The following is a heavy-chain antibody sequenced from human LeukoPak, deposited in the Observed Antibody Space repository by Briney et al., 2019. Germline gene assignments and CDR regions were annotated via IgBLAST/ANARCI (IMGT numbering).Heavy chain of an antibody. D-gene: IGHD6-19*01. CDR1: GGSISSYY. J-gene: IGHJ4*02. CDR2: IYYSGST. V-gene: IGHV4-59*12. CDR3: ARDGRGGWYIDY. Sequence: SETLSLTCTVSGGSISSYYWSWIRQPPGKGLEWIGYIYYSGSTNYNPSLKSRVTISVDTSKNQFSLKLSSVTAADTAVYYCARDGRGGWYIDYWGQGALVTVSS.